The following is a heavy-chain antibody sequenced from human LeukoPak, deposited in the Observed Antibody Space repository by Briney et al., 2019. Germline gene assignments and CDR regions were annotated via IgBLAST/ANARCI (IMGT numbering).Heavy chain of an antibody. CDR1: GGSISSGSYY. J-gene: IGHJ6*03. V-gene: IGHV4-61*02. CDR3: ARVRGSGSYYADYYYYYYMDV. D-gene: IGHD3-10*01. Sequence: SQTLSLTCTVSGGSISSGSYYWSWIRQPAGKGLEWVGRIYTSGSTNYNPSLKSRVTISVDTSKNQFSLKLSSVTAADTAVYYCARVRGSGSYYADYYYYYYMDVWGKGTTVTISS. CDR2: IYTSGST.